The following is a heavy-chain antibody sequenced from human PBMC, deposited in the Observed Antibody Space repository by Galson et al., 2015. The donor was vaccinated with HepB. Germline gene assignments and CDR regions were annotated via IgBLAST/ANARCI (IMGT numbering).Heavy chain of an antibody. Sequence: SETLSLTCAVYGGSFSGYYWSWIRQPPGKGLEWIGEINHSGSTNYNPSLKSRVTISVNTSKNQFSLKLSSVTAADTAVYYCARVSEWFGETQPEGDWGQGTLVTVSS. CDR1: GGSFSGYY. CDR3: ARVSEWFGETQPEGD. J-gene: IGHJ4*02. V-gene: IGHV4-34*01. D-gene: IGHD3-10*01. CDR2: INHSGST.